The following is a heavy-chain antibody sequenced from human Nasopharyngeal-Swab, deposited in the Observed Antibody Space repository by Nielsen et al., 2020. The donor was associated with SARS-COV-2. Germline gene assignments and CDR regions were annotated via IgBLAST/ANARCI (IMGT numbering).Heavy chain of an antibody. J-gene: IGHJ6*02. V-gene: IGHV3-11*06. Sequence: LSLTCAASGFPFSDYYMSWIRQAPGKGLVWVSYISSSSSYTNYADSVKGRFTISRDNAKNSLYLQMNSLRAEDTAVYYCARGLGVVPAAIGYYGMDVWGQGTTVTVSS. CDR3: ARGLGVVPAAIGYYGMDV. CDR2: ISSSSSYT. D-gene: IGHD2-2*01. CDR1: GFPFSDYY.